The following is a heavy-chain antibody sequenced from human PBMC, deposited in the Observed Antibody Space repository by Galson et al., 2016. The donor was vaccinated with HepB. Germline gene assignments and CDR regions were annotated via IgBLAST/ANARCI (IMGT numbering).Heavy chain of an antibody. Sequence: SLRLSCAASGFPFRNFGIHWVRQAPGKGLEWVAVISYDGYNEYYADFVKGRFTISRDISKNTLYLQMNSLRAEDTAVYYCAKNDILTGYSAFDYWGQGTLVSVSS. D-gene: IGHD3-9*01. J-gene: IGHJ4*02. CDR2: ISYDGYNE. V-gene: IGHV3-30*18. CDR3: AKNDILTGYSAFDY. CDR1: GFPFRNFG.